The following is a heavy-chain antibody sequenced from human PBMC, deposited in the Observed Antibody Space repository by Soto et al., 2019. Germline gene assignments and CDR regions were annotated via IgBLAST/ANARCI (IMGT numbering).Heavy chain of an antibody. CDR2: VYHSGNT. CDR1: GDSISSDKW. J-gene: IGHJ6*01. D-gene: IGHD4-17*01. V-gene: IGHV4-4*02. Sequence: SETLSLTCAVSGDSISSDKWWSWVRQPPGKGLEWIGEVYHSGNTNYNPSLKSRVIISVDKPKNQFSLKLSSVTDADTAVYYCARVTTVTTGKYYYYGMDVWGQGTTVTVSS. CDR3: ARVTTVTTGKYYYYGMDV.